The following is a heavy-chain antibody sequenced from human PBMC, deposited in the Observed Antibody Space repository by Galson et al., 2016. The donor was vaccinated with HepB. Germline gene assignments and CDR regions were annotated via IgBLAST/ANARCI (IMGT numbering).Heavy chain of an antibody. CDR1: GYTFSNYG. CDR3: ARLSGGNWEADS. CDR2: INTDNGNT. Sequence: SVKVSCKASGYTFSNYGITWVRQAPGQGLEWMGWINTDNGNTYYAQKFQGRVTMTRDISTTTAYMELRSLRSDDTAVYFCARLSGGNWEADSWGQGTLVTVAS. J-gene: IGHJ4*02. D-gene: IGHD2-15*01. V-gene: IGHV1-18*01.